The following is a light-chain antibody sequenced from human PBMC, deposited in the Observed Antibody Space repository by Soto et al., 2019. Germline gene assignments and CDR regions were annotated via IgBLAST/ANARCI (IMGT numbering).Light chain of an antibody. CDR2: GAS. Sequence: EMVLTQSPGTLSLSPGERATLSCRASQNVDSNYLAWYQQKPGQAPRVLIYGASTRATGSPARFSGSGSGTEFTLTISSLQSEDFVVYFCQQYDIWPWTFGQGTNV. V-gene: IGKV3-15*01. CDR3: QQYDIWPWT. J-gene: IGKJ1*01. CDR1: QNVDSN.